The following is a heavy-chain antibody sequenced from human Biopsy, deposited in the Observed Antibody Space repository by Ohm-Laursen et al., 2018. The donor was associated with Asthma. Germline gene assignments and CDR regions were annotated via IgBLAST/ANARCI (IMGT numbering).Heavy chain of an antibody. CDR2: IKHISE. CDR1: GYTFSSYQ. Sequence: SVKVSCKVSGYTFSSYQMHWVRQAPGQGLEWLGMIKHISEYAQKFQGRVTMTRDTSTSTVYMELSSLRSEDTAVYYCARSMIVADGSDAFDIWGQGTMVTVSS. CDR3: ARSMIVADGSDAFDI. J-gene: IGHJ3*02. D-gene: IGHD3-22*01. V-gene: IGHV1-46*01.